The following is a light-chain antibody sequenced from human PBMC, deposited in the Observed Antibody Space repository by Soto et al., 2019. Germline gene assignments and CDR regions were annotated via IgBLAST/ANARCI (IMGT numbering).Light chain of an antibody. V-gene: IGKV1-39*01. J-gene: IGKJ5*01. CDR3: QQSYSTPIT. Sequence: DIQMTQSPSSLSASVGDRVTITCRASQSISSYLNWYQQKPGKAPKLLIYAASSLQSGVPSRFSGSGAGTDCTLTISSLQPEDFATYSCQQSYSTPITFGQGTRLEIK. CDR1: QSISSY. CDR2: AAS.